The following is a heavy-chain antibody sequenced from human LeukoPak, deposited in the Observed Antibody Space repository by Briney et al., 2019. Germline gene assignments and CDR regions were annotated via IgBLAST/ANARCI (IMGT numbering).Heavy chain of an antibody. CDR2: FSVGGTLI. CDR3: VRGDKRDY. CDR1: GFTFSDYY. V-gene: IGHV3-11*04. D-gene: IGHD5-24*01. J-gene: IGHJ4*02. Sequence: GGSLRLSCAASGFTFSDYYMSWIRQAPGKGLEWVSYFSVGGTLIYYADSVKGRFTISRDNAESSVYLQVNSLRVEDTAVYYCVRGDKRDYWGQGTLVTVSS.